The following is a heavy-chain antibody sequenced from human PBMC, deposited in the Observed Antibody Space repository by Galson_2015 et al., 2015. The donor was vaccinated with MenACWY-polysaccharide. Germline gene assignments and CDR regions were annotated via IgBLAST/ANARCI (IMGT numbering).Heavy chain of an antibody. J-gene: IGHJ4*02. Sequence: SLRLSCAASGFTFSGYYMNWIRQAPGKGLEWVSYISSGGNIRYYADSVKGRFTISRDNAKNSLFLQMNSLRAEDTAVYYCARARMTDYWGQGALVTVSS. V-gene: IGHV3-11*01. CDR1: GFTFSGYY. CDR2: ISSGGNIR. CDR3: ARARMTDY.